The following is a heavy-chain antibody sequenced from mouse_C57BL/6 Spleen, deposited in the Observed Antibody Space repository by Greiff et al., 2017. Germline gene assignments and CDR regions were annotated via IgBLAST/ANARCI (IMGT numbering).Heavy chain of an antibody. CDR2: INPSNGGT. V-gene: IGHV1-53*01. D-gene: IGHD1-1*01. J-gene: IGHJ4*01. CDR1: GYTFTSYW. Sequence: VKLQQPGTELVKPGASVKLSCKASGYTFTSYWMHWVKQRPGQGLEWIGNINPSNGGTNYNEKFKSKATLTVDKSSSTAYMQLSSLTSEDSAVYYCASNYYGSSCAMDDWGQGTSVTVSS. CDR3: ASNYYGSSCAMDD.